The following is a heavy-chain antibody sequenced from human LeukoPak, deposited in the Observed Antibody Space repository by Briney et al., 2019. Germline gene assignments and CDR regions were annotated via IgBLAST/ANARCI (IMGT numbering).Heavy chain of an antibody. CDR1: GHTFTSYY. CDR3: ARVGSHRAMVTGYFDY. CDR2: INPSGGST. J-gene: IGHJ4*02. Sequence: ASVKVSCKASGHTFTSYYMHWVRQAPGQGLEWMGIINPSGGSTSYAQKFQGRVTMTRDMSTSTVYMELSSLRSEDTAVYYCARVGSHRAMVTGYFDYWGQGTLVTVSS. V-gene: IGHV1-46*01. D-gene: IGHD5-18*01.